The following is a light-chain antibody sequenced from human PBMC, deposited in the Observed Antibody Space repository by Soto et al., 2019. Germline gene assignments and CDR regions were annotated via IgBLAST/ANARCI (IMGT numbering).Light chain of an antibody. V-gene: IGKV3-11*01. CDR3: QQRSNWPWT. CDR1: QSVSPY. Sequence: EIVLTQSPATLSLSPGARATISCRASQSVSPYLAWFQQKPGQAPRLLIYDASNRATGIPARFSGSGSGTDFTPTISSLEPEDFAVYYCQQRSNWPWTCGQGTKVEIK. CDR2: DAS. J-gene: IGKJ1*01.